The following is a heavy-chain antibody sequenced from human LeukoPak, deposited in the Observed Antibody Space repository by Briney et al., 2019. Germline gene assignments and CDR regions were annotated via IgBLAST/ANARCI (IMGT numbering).Heavy chain of an antibody. Sequence: GGSLRLSCAASGFTFSSYAMTWVRQAPGKGLQWVSTLSGSGGSTYYTDSVKGRFTISRDNSKNTLYLQMNSLRAEDTAIYYCAQRAFGENFFDFWGQGTLVTVSS. D-gene: IGHD3-10*01. CDR3: AQRAFGENFFDF. CDR1: GFTFSSYA. J-gene: IGHJ4*02. V-gene: IGHV3-23*01. CDR2: LSGSGGST.